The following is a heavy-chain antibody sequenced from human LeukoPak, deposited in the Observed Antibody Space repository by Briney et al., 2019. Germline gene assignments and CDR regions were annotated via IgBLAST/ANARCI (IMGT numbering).Heavy chain of an antibody. Sequence: SGGSLRLSCAASGFTFTSYGIHWVRQAPGKGLEWVAFIRSDASTKYYANSVKGRFTISRDNSKNTLYLQMNNLRFEDTAVYFCAKDGGTWNFEYWGQGTLVSVSS. CDR1: GFTFTSYG. D-gene: IGHD1-1*01. CDR2: IRSDASTK. CDR3: AKDGGTWNFEY. V-gene: IGHV3-30*02. J-gene: IGHJ4*02.